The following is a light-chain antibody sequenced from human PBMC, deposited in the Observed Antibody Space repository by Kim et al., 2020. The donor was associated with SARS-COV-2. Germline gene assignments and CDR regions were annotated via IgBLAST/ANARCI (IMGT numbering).Light chain of an antibody. Sequence: QTAPLTCTGNSNNVGYQGAAWRQQHQGHPPKLLSYRTNKRPSGVSERLSASRSGNTASLTITGLQPEDEADYYCLAWDTSLSAWVFGGGTQLTVL. J-gene: IGLJ3*02. V-gene: IGLV10-54*01. CDR3: LAWDTSLSAWV. CDR1: SNNVGYQG. CDR2: RTN.